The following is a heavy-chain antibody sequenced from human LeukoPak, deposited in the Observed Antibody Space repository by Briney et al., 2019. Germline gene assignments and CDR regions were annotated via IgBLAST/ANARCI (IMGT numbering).Heavy chain of an antibody. CDR2: IIPIFGTA. D-gene: IGHD3-16*02. J-gene: IGHJ4*02. Sequence: SVKVSCKASGGTFSSYAISWVRQAPGQGLEWMGGIIPIFGTANYAQKFQGRVTITADESTSTAYMELSSLRSEDTAVYYCARDGANTFGGVIVTQNFDYWGQGTLVTVSS. CDR3: ARDGANTFGGVIVTQNFDY. V-gene: IGHV1-69*13. CDR1: GGTFSSYA.